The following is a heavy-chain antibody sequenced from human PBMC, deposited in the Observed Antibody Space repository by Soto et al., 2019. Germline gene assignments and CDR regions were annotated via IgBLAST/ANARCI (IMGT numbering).Heavy chain of an antibody. J-gene: IGHJ6*02. CDR3: VPRVWGSYSTEGMDV. Sequence: GGSLRLSCAASGFTFSSYAMSWVRQAPGKGLEWVSAISGSGGSTYYADSVKGRFTISRDNSKNTLYLQMNSLRAEDTAVYYCVPRVWGSYSTEGMDVWGQGTTVTVSS. CDR1: GFTFSSYA. D-gene: IGHD3-16*01. V-gene: IGHV3-23*01. CDR2: ISGSGGST.